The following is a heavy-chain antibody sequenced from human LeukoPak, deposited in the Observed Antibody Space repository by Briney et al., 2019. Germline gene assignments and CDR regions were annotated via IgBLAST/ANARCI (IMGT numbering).Heavy chain of an antibody. D-gene: IGHD5-12*01. J-gene: IGHJ4*02. CDR1: LFTLSSYS. Sequence: PRGSLRLSRAPSLFTLSSYSLNWVRQAPGKGLEGVSSISSSSSYIYYAHSVKGRFTISRDNAKNSLYLQMNSLRAEDTAVYYCARDLKRGYSGYDRYWGQGTLVTVSS. CDR3: ARDLKRGYSGYDRY. V-gene: IGHV3-21*01. CDR2: ISSSSSYI.